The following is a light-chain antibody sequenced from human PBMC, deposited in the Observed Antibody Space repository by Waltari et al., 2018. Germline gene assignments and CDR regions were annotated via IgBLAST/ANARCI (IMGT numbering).Light chain of an antibody. J-gene: IGLJ2*01. Sequence: SYDLIQPPSVSVSPGQTASITCSGAELGNKYVYWYQQKSGQSPILVIYQDTNRPSGIPERFSGSNSGNTATLTIRGTQALDEADFYCQTWDSNTGVFGGGTKLIVL. CDR1: ELGNKY. V-gene: IGLV3-1*01. CDR2: QDT. CDR3: QTWDSNTGV.